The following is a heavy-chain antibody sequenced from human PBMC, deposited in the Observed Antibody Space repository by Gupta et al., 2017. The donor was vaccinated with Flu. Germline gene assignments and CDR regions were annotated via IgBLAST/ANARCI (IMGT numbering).Heavy chain of an antibody. CDR2: ISSSGSTI. Sequence: NWVRQPPGKWLEWVSYISSSGSTIYYGDSVKCRFTISRDNAKNSLYLQMNSLRAEDTAVYYCARDGYCSSASCYSSDYMDVWGKGTTVTVSS. CDR3: ARDGYCSSASCYSSDYMDV. V-gene: IGHV3-48*03. D-gene: IGHD2-2*03. J-gene: IGHJ6*03.